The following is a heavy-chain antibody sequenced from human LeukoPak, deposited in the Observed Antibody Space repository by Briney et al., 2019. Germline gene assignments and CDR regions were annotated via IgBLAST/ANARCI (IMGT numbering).Heavy chain of an antibody. D-gene: IGHD5-18*01. CDR2: IYYSGST. V-gene: IGHV4-39*01. CDR1: GGSISSSSYY. J-gene: IGHJ4*02. Sequence: SETLSLTCTVSGGSISSSSYYWGWIRQPPGKGLEWIGSIYYSGSTYYNPSFKSRVTISVDTSKNQFSLKLSSVTAADTAVYYCARVPDTAMVTFYFDYWGQGTLVTVSS. CDR3: ARVPDTAMVTFYFDY.